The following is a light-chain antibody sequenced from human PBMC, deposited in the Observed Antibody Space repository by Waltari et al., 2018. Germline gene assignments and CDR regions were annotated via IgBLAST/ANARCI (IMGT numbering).Light chain of an antibody. V-gene: IGKV3D-15*01. CDR2: GAS. CDR3: QHYNKWPYA. Sequence: EIEMTQAPATLSVSPGDRVILSCRASQSVSSNLGWYQQKPGQAPKLLIYGASGRATGIPPRFSGGGSGTEFTLTISSLQSEDFAVYYCQHYNKWPYAFGQGTKLDLK. CDR1: QSVSSN. J-gene: IGKJ2*01.